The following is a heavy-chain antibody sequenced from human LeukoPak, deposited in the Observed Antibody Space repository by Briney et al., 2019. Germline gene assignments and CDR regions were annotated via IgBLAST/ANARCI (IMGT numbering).Heavy chain of an antibody. CDR1: GFTFSSYE. CDR2: ISSSGSTI. V-gene: IGHV3-48*03. D-gene: IGHD6-19*01. Sequence: PGGSLRLSCAASGFTFSSYEMNWVRQAPGKGLEWVSYISSSGSTIYYADSVKGRFTISRDNAKNSLYLQMNSLRAEDTAVYYCARDKGLGSSGWYEIPPGAFDIWGQGTMVTVSS. J-gene: IGHJ3*02. CDR3: ARDKGLGSSGWYEIPPGAFDI.